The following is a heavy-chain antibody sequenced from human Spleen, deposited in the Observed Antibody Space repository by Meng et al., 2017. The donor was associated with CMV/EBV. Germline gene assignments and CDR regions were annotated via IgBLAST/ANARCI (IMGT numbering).Heavy chain of an antibody. CDR1: GGSISSSSYY. J-gene: IGHJ4*02. CDR2: IYYSGST. V-gene: IGHV4-39*07. Sequence: QLQLQESGPGLVKPSETLSLTCTVSGGSISSSSYYWGWIRQPPGKGLEWIGSIYYSGSTYYNPSLKSRVTISVDTSKNQFSLKLSSVTAADTAVYYCARDFITMVRGVIEDWGQGTLVTVSS. CDR3: ARDFITMVRGVIED. D-gene: IGHD3-10*01.